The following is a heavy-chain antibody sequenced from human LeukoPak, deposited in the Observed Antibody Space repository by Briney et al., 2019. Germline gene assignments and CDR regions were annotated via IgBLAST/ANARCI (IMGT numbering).Heavy chain of an antibody. Sequence: ASVKVSCKASGYTFTGYYMHWVRQAPGQGLEWMGWINPNSGGTNYAQKFQGRVTMTRDTSISTAYMELSSLRSEDTAVYYCARALVGIAVAGPNFDYWGQGTLVTVSS. CDR1: GYTFTGYY. D-gene: IGHD6-19*01. V-gene: IGHV1-2*02. CDR3: ARALVGIAVAGPNFDY. J-gene: IGHJ4*02. CDR2: INPNSGGT.